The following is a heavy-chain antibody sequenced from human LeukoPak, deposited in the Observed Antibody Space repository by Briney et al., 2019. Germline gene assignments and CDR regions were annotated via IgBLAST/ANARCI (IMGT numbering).Heavy chain of an antibody. CDR2: ITYDGSNK. D-gene: IGHD3-10*01. J-gene: IGHJ4*02. CDR3: VSMVRGIGY. V-gene: IGHV3-30*04. CDR1: GFTFSSYA. Sequence: GGSLRLSCAASGFTFSSYAIHWVRQAPGKGLEWLAGITYDGSNKYYADSVKGRFTISRDNSKNSVYLQLNSLRPEDTAMYYCVSMVRGIGYWGQGTLVTVSS.